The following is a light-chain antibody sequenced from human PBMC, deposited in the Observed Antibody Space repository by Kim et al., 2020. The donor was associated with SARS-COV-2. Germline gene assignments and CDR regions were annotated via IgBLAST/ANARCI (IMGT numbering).Light chain of an antibody. Sequence: SVSPGQTASITCSGDKVGDKYACLYQQKPGQSPVLVIYQDSKRPSGIPERFSGSNSGNTATLTISGTQAMDEADYYCQAWDSSTVVFGGGTQLTVL. CDR3: QAWDSSTVV. CDR2: QDS. CDR1: KVGDKY. J-gene: IGLJ2*01. V-gene: IGLV3-1*01.